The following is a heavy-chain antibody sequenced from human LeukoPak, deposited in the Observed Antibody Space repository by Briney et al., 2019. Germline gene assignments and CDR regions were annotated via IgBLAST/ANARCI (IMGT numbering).Heavy chain of an antibody. CDR2: ISAYNGNT. CDR3: ARDTNLYCSGGSCPLDY. J-gene: IGHJ4*02. V-gene: IGHV1-18*01. Sequence: ASVKVSCKASGYTFTSYGISWVRQAPGQGLEWMGWISAYNGNTNYAQKLQGRVTMTTDTSTSTAYMELRSLRSDDTAVYYCARDTNLYCSGGSCPLDYWGQGTLVTVSS. D-gene: IGHD2-15*01. CDR1: GYTFTSYG.